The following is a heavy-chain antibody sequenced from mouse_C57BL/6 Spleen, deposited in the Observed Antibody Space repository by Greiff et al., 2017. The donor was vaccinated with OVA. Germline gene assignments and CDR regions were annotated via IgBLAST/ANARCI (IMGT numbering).Heavy chain of an antibody. J-gene: IGHJ2*01. Sequence: VQLQQSGAELVKPGASVKISCKASGYAFSSYWMNWVKQRPGKGLEWIGQIYPGDGDTNYNGKFKGKATLTADKSSSTAYMQLSSLTSEDSAVYFCARGGFTTVVAEDYWGQGTTLTVSS. CDR3: ARGGFTTVVAEDY. D-gene: IGHD1-1*01. CDR1: GYAFSSYW. V-gene: IGHV1-80*01. CDR2: IYPGDGDT.